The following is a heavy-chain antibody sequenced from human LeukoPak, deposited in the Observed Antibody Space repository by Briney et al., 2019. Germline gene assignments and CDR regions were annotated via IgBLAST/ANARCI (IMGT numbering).Heavy chain of an antibody. CDR2: IYHSGST. CDR3: ARVLYYGSGNYFDF. CDR1: GGSISSSNW. Sequence: SSGTLSLTCAVSGGSISSSNWWSWVRQPPGKGLEWIGEIYHSGSTNYNPSLKSRVIMSVDKSKNQFSLKLNSVTAADTAVYYCARVLYYGSGNYFDFWGQGTLATVSS. V-gene: IGHV4-4*02. J-gene: IGHJ4*02. D-gene: IGHD3-10*01.